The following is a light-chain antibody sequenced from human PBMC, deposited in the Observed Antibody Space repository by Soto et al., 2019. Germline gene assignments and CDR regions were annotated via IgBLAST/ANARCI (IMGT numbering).Light chain of an antibody. CDR3: QQYGISLWT. CDR2: GAS. CDR1: QSVSSNY. J-gene: IGKJ1*01. Sequence: EIVLTQSPGTLSLSPGERATLSCRASQSVSSNYLAWYQQKPGQAPRLLIYGASSRATGIPDRFSGSGSGTDFTLTISRLEHDDFAVYYCQQYGISLWTFGQGTQVEIK. V-gene: IGKV3-20*01.